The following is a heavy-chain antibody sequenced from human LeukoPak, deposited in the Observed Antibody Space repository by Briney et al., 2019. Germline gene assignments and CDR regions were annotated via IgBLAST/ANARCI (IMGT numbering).Heavy chain of an antibody. V-gene: IGHV1-69*13. CDR2: IIPIFGTA. D-gene: IGHD1-1*01. Sequence: SVTVSCEASGGTFSSYAISWARQAPGQGLEWMGGIIPIFGTADYAQKFQGRVTITADESTSTAYMELSSLRSEDTAVYYCARGSRYRDYFDYWGQGTLVTVSS. CDR3: ARGSRYRDYFDY. J-gene: IGHJ4*02. CDR1: GGTFSSYA.